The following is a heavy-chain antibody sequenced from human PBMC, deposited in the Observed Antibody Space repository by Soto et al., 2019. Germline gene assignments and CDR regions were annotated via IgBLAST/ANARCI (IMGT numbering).Heavy chain of an antibody. J-gene: IGHJ3*02. Sequence: QVQLQESGPGLVKPSQTLSLTCTVSGGSISSGDYYWSWIRQPPGKGLEWIGYIYYSGSTYYNPSLKSRVTISVDTSKNQFSLKLSSVTAADTAVYYCARDLNLGMRDYYDSSGDAFDIWGLGTMVTVSS. CDR2: IYYSGST. D-gene: IGHD3-22*01. V-gene: IGHV4-30-4*01. CDR3: ARDLNLGMRDYYDSSGDAFDI. CDR1: GGSISSGDYY.